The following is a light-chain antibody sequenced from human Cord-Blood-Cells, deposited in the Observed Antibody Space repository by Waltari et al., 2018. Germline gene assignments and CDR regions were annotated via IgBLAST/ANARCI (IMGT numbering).Light chain of an antibody. CDR1: TSDVAGSNY. CDR2: EVS. V-gene: IGLV2-8*01. Sequence: QSALTQPPSASGSPGQSVTISCTGTTSDVAGSNYVSWYQQHPGKAPKLMIYEVSKRPSGVPDRFSGSKSGNTASLTVSGLQAEDEADYYCSSYAGSNNLVFGGGTKLTVL. CDR3: SSYAGSNNLV. J-gene: IGLJ2*01.